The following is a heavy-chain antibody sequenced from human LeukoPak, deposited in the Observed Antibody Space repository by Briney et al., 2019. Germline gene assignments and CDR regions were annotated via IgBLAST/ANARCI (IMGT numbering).Heavy chain of an antibody. D-gene: IGHD3-3*01. J-gene: IGHJ5*02. CDR1: GGSISRHY. V-gene: IGHV4-59*11. CDR2: IYYSGST. Sequence: SETLSLTCIVSGGSISRHYWNWIRQPPGRGPEWIGYIYYSGSTKYNPSLKSRVTISVDTSKNQFSLKLSSVTAADTAVYYCARGGGHYDFWSGSEYNWFDPWGQGTLVTVSS. CDR3: ARGGGHYDFWSGSEYNWFDP.